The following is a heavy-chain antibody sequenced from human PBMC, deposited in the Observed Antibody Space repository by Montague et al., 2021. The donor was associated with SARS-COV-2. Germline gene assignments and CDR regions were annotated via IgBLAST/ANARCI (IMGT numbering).Heavy chain of an antibody. CDR1: GGSISSSNW. CDR2: IYHSGST. J-gene: IGHJ4*02. CDR3: ASRGAGWFGSNPERFGY. Sequence: SETLSLTCAVSGGSISSSNWGSWVRQPPGKGLEWIGEIYHSGSTXYNPSLKSRVTISVDKSKNQFSLKLSSVTAADTAVYYCASRGAGWFGSNPERFGYWGQGTLVTVSS. D-gene: IGHD3-10*01. V-gene: IGHV4-4*02.